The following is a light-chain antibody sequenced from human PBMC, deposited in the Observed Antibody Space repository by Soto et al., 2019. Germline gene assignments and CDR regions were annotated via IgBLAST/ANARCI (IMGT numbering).Light chain of an antibody. J-gene: IGKJ5*01. Sequence: EIVLTQSPATLSLSPGEGATLSCRASQSVGTYLDWYQQKPGQAPRVLIYGASSRATGIPDRFSGSGSGTDFTLTISRLEPEDFAVYYCQHFGDSPITFGQGTRLEIK. CDR2: GAS. CDR3: QHFGDSPIT. CDR1: QSVGTY. V-gene: IGKV3-20*01.